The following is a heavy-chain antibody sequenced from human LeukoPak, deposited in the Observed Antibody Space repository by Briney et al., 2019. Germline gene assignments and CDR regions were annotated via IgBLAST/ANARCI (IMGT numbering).Heavy chain of an antibody. CDR1: GGSISSGDYY. D-gene: IGHD1-26*01. CDR2: IYYSGST. V-gene: IGHV4-30-4*08. CDR3: ARDVSSGSRVYWFDP. J-gene: IGHJ5*02. Sequence: ALSLTCTVSGGSISSGDYYWSWIRQPPGKGLEWIGYIYYSGSTYYNPSLKSRVTISVDTSKNQFSLKLSSVTAADTAVYYCARDVSSGSRVYWFDPWGQGTLVTVSS.